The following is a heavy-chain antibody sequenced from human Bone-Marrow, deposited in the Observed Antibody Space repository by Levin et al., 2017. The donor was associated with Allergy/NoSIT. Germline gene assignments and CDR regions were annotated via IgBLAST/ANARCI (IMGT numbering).Heavy chain of an antibody. D-gene: IGHD3-16*02. Sequence: PGGSLRLSCAASGFTFTSYAMSWVRQAPGKGLEWVSVFSGGGGYTNYADSVKGRFTISRDNSKNTLYLQMNSLRAEDTAVYYCAKGSRDYIWGSYRLGGPYFDYWGQGTLVTVSS. CDR1: GFTFTSYA. CDR3: AKGSRDYIWGSYRLGGPYFDY. CDR2: FSGGGGYT. V-gene: IGHV3-23*01. J-gene: IGHJ4*02.